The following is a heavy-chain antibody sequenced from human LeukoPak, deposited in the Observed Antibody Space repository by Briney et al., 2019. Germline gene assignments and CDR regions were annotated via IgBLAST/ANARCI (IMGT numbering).Heavy chain of an antibody. Sequence: ASVKVSCKASGYTFTTYYVHWVRQAPGQGLEWMGIINPSGGSTTYAQKFQGRVTTTRDTSSSTVYMELSSLRSEDTAVYFCARGGITMFYDCWGQGTLVTVSS. D-gene: IGHD3-10*02. CDR1: GYTFTTYY. V-gene: IGHV1-46*01. CDR3: ARGGITMFYDC. CDR2: INPSGGST. J-gene: IGHJ4*02.